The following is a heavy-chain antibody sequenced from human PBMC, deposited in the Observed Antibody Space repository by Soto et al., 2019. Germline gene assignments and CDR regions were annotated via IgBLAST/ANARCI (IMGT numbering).Heavy chain of an antibody. Sequence: ASVKVSCKTFGYTFIRYAMHWVRQAPGQRLEWIGWINGENGNTRYSRNFQGRVTITRDTSASTAYMEVSSLRSEDTALYYCARDQMRIFGVVSPSLDYWGQ. J-gene: IGHJ4*01. CDR3: ARDQMRIFGVVSPSLDY. D-gene: IGHD3-3*01. CDR1: GYTFIRYA. V-gene: IGHV1-3*01. CDR2: INGENGNT.